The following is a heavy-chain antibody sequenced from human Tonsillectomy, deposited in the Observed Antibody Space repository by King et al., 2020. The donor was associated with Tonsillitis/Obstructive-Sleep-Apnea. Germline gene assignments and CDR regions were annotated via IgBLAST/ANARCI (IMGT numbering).Heavy chain of an antibody. CDR1: GGTFSSYA. Sequence: VQLVESGAEVKKPGSSVKVSCTASGGTFSSYAISWVRQAPGQGLEWMGRIIPILGIANYAQKFQGRVTITADKSTSTAYMALSSLRSEDTAVYYCAREDGGPAAMHYFDYWGQGTLVTVSS. J-gene: IGHJ4*02. V-gene: IGHV1-69*09. CDR3: AREDGGPAAMHYFDY. D-gene: IGHD2-2*01. CDR2: IIPILGIA.